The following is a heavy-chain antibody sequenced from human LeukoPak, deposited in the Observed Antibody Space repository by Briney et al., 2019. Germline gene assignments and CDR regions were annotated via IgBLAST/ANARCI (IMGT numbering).Heavy chain of an antibody. CDR1: GFTVSSNY. Sequence: GGSLRLSCAASGFTVSSNYMSWVRQAPGKGLEWASVIYSGGSTYYADSVKGRFTISRDNSKNTLYLQMNSLRAEDTAVYYCAREVIGYCSGGSCYYYYYMDVWGKGTTVTVSS. CDR3: AREVIGYCSGGSCYYYYYMDV. V-gene: IGHV3-53*01. J-gene: IGHJ6*03. D-gene: IGHD2-15*01. CDR2: IYSGGST.